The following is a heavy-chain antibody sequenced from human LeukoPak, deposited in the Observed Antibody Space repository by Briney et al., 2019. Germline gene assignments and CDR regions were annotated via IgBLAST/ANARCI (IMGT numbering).Heavy chain of an antibody. CDR2: ISGSGGST. J-gene: IGHJ3*02. CDR3: AKDLRVAALDI. V-gene: IGHV3-23*01. Sequence: GGSLRLSCAAPGFPFGPYVIAGVRRAPGKGLEWVSAISGSGGSTYYADSVKGRFTISRDNSKNTLYLQMNSLRAEDTAVYYCAKDLRVAALDIWGQGTMVIVSS. CDR1: GFPFGPYV. D-gene: IGHD6-19*01.